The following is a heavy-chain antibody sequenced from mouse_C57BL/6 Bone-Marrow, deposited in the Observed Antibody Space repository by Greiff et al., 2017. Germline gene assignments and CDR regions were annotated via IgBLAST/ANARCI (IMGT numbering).Heavy chain of an antibody. CDR3: ARGGYGYPAWFAY. J-gene: IGHJ3*01. Sequence: EVQLVESGGGLVKPGGSLKLSCAASGFTFSSYAMSWVRQTPEKSLEWVATISDGGSYTYYPDNVKGRFTISRDNAKHHLYLQMSHLKSEDTAMYYCARGGYGYPAWFAYWGQGTLVTVSA. D-gene: IGHD2-2*01. CDR2: ISDGGSYT. CDR1: GFTFSSYA. V-gene: IGHV5-4*01.